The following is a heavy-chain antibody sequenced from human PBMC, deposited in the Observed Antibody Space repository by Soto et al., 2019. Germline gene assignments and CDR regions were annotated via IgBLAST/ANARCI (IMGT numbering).Heavy chain of an antibody. CDR1: GFTFSSYT. CDR2: ISYDGSNK. Sequence: QVQLVESGGGVVQPGRSLRLSCAASGFTFSSYTMHWVRQAPGKGLEWVAAISYDGSNKYYADSVKGRFTISRGNSKNTLYVQMNSLRGEDTAVYYCARGAGIAVAGTSFEYWGQGTLVTVSS. CDR3: ARGAGIAVAGTSFEY. D-gene: IGHD6-19*01. J-gene: IGHJ4*02. V-gene: IGHV3-30-3*01.